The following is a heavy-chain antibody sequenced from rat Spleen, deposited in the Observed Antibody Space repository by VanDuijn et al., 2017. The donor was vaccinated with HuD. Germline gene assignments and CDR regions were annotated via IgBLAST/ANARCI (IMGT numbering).Heavy chain of an antibody. Sequence: EVQLVESGGGLVQPGRSLKLSCAASGFTFSDYYMAWVRQAPKKGLEWVATIIYEGSSTYYGDSVKGRFTISRDNAKNTQYLQMDSLRSEDTATYYCTTDLDYYDGSYYVNWFAYWGQGTLVTVSS. CDR2: IIYEGSST. V-gene: IGHV5-20*01. CDR1: GFTFSDYY. J-gene: IGHJ3*01. D-gene: IGHD1-12*02. CDR3: TTDLDYYDGSYYVNWFAY.